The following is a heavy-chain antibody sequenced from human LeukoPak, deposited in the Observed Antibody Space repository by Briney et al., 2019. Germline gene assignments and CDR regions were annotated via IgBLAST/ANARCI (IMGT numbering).Heavy chain of an antibody. D-gene: IGHD2-2*01. Sequence: GASVKVSCKASGYTFTSYGISWVRQAPGQGLEWMGWISAYNGNTNYAQKLQGRVTMTTDTSKSKAYMELRSLRSDDTAVYYCARNPLPAASGWFDPWGQGTLVTVSS. CDR3: ARNPLPAASGWFDP. V-gene: IGHV1-18*04. J-gene: IGHJ5*02. CDR2: ISAYNGNT. CDR1: GYTFTSYG.